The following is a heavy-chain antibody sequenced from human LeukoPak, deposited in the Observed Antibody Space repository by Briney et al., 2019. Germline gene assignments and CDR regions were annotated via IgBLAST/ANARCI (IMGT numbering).Heavy chain of an antibody. V-gene: IGHV3-48*03. CDR1: GFTFSSYE. Sequence: GGSLRLSCAASGFTFSSYEMNWVRQAPGKGLEWVSYISSSGSTIYYADSAKGRFTISRDNAKNSLYLQMNSLRAEDTAVYYCARELRGLMAFWGQGTMVTVSS. J-gene: IGHJ3*01. CDR3: ARELRGLMAF. CDR2: ISSSGSTI. D-gene: IGHD5-24*01.